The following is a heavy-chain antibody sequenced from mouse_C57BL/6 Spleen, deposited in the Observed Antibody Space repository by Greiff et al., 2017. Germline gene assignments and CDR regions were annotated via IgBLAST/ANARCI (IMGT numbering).Heavy chain of an antibody. CDR3: ARPAQLTGTDY. V-gene: IGHV1-50*01. J-gene: IGHJ2*01. Sequence: QVQLQQPGAELVKPGASVKLSCKASGYTFTSYWMQWVKQRPGQGLEWIGEIDPSDGYTNYNQKFKGKATLTEDKSSSTAYLQLRSLTSEDSAVYYCARPAQLTGTDYWGQGTTLTGSS. D-gene: IGHD4-1*01. CDR1: GYTFTSYW. CDR2: IDPSDGYT.